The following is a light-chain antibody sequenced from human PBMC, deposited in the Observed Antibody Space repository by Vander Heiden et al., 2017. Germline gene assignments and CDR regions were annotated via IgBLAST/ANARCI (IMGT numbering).Light chain of an antibody. V-gene: IGKV3D-20*01. CDR3: HQYGSSPLIT. Sequence: EIVLTQSPATLSLSPGERATLSCGASQSVSSSYLAWYQQKPGLAPSLLIYDASSRATGIPDRFSGSGSCTDFTLTISRLVPEDFAVYYCHQYGSSPLITFGQGTRLEIK. J-gene: IGKJ5*01. CDR2: DAS. CDR1: QSVSSSY.